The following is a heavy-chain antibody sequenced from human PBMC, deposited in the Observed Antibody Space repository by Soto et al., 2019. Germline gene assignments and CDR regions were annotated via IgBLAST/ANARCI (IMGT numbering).Heavy chain of an antibody. CDR2: INSDGSTT. Sequence: EVQLVESGGGLVQPGGSLRLSCAASGFTFSTYWMHWVRQAPGKGLEWVARINSDGSTTTYEDSVKGRFTISRDNATNTLYLQMNSLRAEDTAVYYCASATRCDYWGQGTLVTVSS. CDR1: GFTFSTYW. CDR3: ASATRCDY. V-gene: IGHV3-74*01. J-gene: IGHJ4*02.